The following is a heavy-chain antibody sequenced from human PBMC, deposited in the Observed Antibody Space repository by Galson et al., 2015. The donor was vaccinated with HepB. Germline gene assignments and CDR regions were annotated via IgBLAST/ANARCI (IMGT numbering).Heavy chain of an antibody. V-gene: IGHV1-18*04. CDR3: ARELVVPTSTPDY. J-gene: IGHJ4*02. CDR2: TTAYNGNT. CDR1: GYSFVGYG. D-gene: IGHD3-22*01. Sequence: SVKVSCKASGYSFVGYGISWVRQAPGQGLEWMGWTTAYNGNTIYAQRFQDRVTLTTDTSTSTAYMELRSLRSDDTAVYYCARELVVPTSTPDYWGQGTLVSVSS.